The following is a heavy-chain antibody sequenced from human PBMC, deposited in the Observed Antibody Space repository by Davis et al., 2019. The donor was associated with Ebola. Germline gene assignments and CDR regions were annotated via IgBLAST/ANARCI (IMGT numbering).Heavy chain of an antibody. CDR1: GFTFSSYA. J-gene: IGHJ6*02. Sequence: PGGSLRLSCAASGFTFSSYAMSWVRQAPGKGLEWVPAISGSGGSTYYADSVKGRFTISRDNSKNTLYLQMNSLRAEDTAVYYCARYDVGGYYCMDVWGQGTTVTVSS. D-gene: IGHD3-3*01. V-gene: IGHV3-23*01. CDR3: ARYDVGGYYCMDV. CDR2: ISGSGGST.